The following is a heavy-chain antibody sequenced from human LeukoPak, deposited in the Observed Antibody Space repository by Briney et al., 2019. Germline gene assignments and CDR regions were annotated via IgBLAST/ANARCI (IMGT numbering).Heavy chain of an antibody. CDR3: ARDPSNSSGRHEIFDF. D-gene: IGHD3-22*01. J-gene: IGHJ4*02. CDR1: GYXFTSHG. V-gene: IGHV1-18*01. CDR2: ISAYNGDT. Sequence: ASVKVSCKASGYXFTSHGISWVRQAPGQGLEWMGWISAYNGDTNYAQNLQGRVTMTTDTSTSTAYMELRSLRSGDTAVYYRARDPSNSSGRHEIFDFWGQGTLVTVSS.